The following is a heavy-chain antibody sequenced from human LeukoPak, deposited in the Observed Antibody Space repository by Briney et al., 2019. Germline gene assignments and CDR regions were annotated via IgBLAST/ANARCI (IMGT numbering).Heavy chain of an antibody. Sequence: GGSLRLSCAASGFTFSSYAMSWVRQAPGKGLEWVSAISGSGGSTYYADSVKGRFTISRDNSKNTLYLQMNSLRAEDTAVYYCVRDRAYFDSSGFYNLDYWGQGTLVTVSS. CDR3: VRDRAYFDSSGFYNLDY. D-gene: IGHD3-22*01. CDR1: GFTFSSYA. CDR2: ISGSGGST. V-gene: IGHV3-23*01. J-gene: IGHJ4*02.